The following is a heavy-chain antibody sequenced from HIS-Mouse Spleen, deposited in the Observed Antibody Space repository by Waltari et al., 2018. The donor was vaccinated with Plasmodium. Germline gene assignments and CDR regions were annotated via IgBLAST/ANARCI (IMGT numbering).Heavy chain of an antibody. CDR1: GFTFSSYW. J-gene: IGHJ2*01. Sequence: EVQLVESGGGLVQPGGSLRLSCAASGFTFSSYWMSWVRQAPGEGAEWVANIKQDGSEKYYVDSGKGRFTISRDNAKNSLYLQMNSLRAEDTAVYYCASSWYWYFDLWGRGTLVTVSS. D-gene: IGHD6-13*01. CDR2: IKQDGSEK. CDR3: ASSWYWYFDL. V-gene: IGHV3-7*01.